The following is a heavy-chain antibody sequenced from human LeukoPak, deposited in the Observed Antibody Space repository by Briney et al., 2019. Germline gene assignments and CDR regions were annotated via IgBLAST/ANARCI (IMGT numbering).Heavy chain of an antibody. Sequence: GGSLRLSCAASGFSFSTYAMHWVRQGPGKGLEYISSVSSNGGSTYYADSVKGRFTISRDNSKNTLFLQMGSLRAEDMAVYYCTRSNNIVGATYFDYWGQGTLVTVSS. CDR3: TRSNNIVGATYFDY. CDR2: VSSNGGST. D-gene: IGHD1-26*01. J-gene: IGHJ4*02. CDR1: GFSFSTYA. V-gene: IGHV3-64*02.